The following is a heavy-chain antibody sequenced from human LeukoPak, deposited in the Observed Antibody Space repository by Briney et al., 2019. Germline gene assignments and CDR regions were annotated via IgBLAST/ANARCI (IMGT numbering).Heavy chain of an antibody. Sequence: PSETLSLTCTVFGGSISTYYWTWIRQPPGKGLEWIGYNHYTGSTNHNPSLKSRVTMSVDTSKNQFSLKLSSVTAADTAVYYCARGGGYGDYGVYWGQGTLVTVSS. D-gene: IGHD4-17*01. CDR2: NHYTGST. CDR1: GGSISTYY. CDR3: ARGGGYGDYGVY. V-gene: IGHV4-59*01. J-gene: IGHJ4*02.